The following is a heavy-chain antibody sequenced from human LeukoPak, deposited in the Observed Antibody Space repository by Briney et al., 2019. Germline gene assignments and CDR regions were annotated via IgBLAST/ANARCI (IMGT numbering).Heavy chain of an antibody. CDR2: IYYSGTT. D-gene: IGHD5-18*01. CDR3: ERHLKSYMVKAHFDY. V-gene: IGHV4-59*08. CDR1: GGSISYYD. Sequence: SETLSLTCTVSGGSISYYDWSWIRQPPGEGLEWIGYIYYSGTTNYNPSLKSRVTISVDTSKNQFSLKLSSVTAADTAVYYCERHLKSYMVKAHFDYWGQGTLVTVSS. J-gene: IGHJ4*02.